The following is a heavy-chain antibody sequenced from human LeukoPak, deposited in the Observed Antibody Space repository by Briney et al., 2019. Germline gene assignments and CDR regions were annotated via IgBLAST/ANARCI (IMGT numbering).Heavy chain of an antibody. D-gene: IGHD6-19*01. CDR2: IYYSGST. CDR3: ARQGGSGWSEHFDY. V-gene: IGHV4-39*01. J-gene: IGHJ4*02. Sequence: TTSETLSLTCTVSGGSISSSSYYWGWIRQPPGKGLEWIGSIYYSGSTYYNPSLKSRVTVSVDTSKNQFSLKLSSVTAADTAVYYCARQGGSGWSEHFDYWGQGTLVTVSS. CDR1: GGSISSSSYY.